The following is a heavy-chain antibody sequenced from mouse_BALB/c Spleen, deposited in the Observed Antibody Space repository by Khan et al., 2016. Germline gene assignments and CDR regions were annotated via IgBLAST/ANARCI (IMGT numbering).Heavy chain of an antibody. D-gene: IGHD2-4*01. J-gene: IGHJ2*01. CDR3: ASYDYYFDY. CDR1: GFTFSSYG. Sequence: EVELVESGGGLVQPGGSLKLSCAASGFTFSSYGMSWVRQTPDKRLELVATINSNGGSTYYPDSVKDRFTISRDNAKNTLYLQMSSLKSEDTAMYYCASYDYYFDYWGQGTTLTVSS. CDR2: INSNGGST. V-gene: IGHV5-6-3*01.